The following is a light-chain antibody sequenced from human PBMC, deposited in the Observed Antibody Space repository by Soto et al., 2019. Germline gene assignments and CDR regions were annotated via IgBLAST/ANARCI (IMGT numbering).Light chain of an antibody. J-gene: IGKJ4*01. CDR2: GAS. Sequence: DIQLTQSPSFLSASVGDRVTISCRASQGISDYLAWYQQKPGKAPKLLIYGASTLQSGVPSRFSGSASGTEFTLTISRLQPEDFATYFCQQFNACPLTFGGGTKLEIK. CDR1: QGISDY. CDR3: QQFNACPLT. V-gene: IGKV1-9*01.